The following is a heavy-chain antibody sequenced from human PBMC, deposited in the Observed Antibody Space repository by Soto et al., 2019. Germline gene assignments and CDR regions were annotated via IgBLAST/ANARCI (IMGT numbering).Heavy chain of an antibody. Sequence: EVQLLESGGGLVRPGGSLRLSCSASGFTFSSYAMSWVRQAPGKGLEWVSVVTGRSTTTYYADSVKGRFTVSRDNSKNPLFLQLNSLGAEDTAVYYCAKHHPSKKNQRLWADAVHIRGQGTMLSVSS. V-gene: IGHV3-23*01. D-gene: IGHD2-2*01. CDR3: AKHHPSKKNQRLWADAVHI. J-gene: IGHJ3*02. CDR2: VTGRSTTT. CDR1: GFTFSSYA.